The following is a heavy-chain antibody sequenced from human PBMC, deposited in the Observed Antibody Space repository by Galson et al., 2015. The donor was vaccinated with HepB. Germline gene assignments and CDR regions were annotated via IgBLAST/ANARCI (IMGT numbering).Heavy chain of an antibody. CDR3: ASFSGIAAAGAYYYYGMDV. CDR1: GYTFTSYA. CDR2: INAGNGNT. J-gene: IGHJ6*02. Sequence: SVKVSCKASGYTFTSYAMHWVRQAPGQRLEWMGWINAGNGNTEYSQKFQGRVTITRDTSASTAYMELSSLRSEDTAVYYCASFSGIAAAGAYYYYGMDVWGQGTTVTVSS. D-gene: IGHD6-13*01. V-gene: IGHV1-3*01.